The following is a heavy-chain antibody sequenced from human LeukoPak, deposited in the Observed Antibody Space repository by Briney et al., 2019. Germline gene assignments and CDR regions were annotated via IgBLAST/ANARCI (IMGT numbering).Heavy chain of an antibody. Sequence: SETLSLTCTVSGGSISSYYWSWIRQPPGKGLEWIGYIYYSGSTNYNPSLKSRVTISVDTSKNQFSLKLSSVTAADTAVYYCARRHRSGSYGDSVVDYWGQGTRVTVSS. CDR1: GGSISSYY. V-gene: IGHV4-59*08. CDR3: ARRHRSGSYGDSVVDY. J-gene: IGHJ4*02. D-gene: IGHD1-26*01. CDR2: IYYSGST.